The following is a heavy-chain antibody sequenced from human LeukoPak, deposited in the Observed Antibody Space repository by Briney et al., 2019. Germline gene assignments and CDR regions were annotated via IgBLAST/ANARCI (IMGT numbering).Heavy chain of an antibody. D-gene: IGHD4-17*01. CDR1: GGSISSSSYY. V-gene: IGHV4-39*07. CDR3: ARVRHDYGLYYGMDV. CDR2: IYYSGST. Sequence: SETLSLTCTVSGGSISSSSYYWGWIRQPPGKGLEWIGSIYYSGSTYYNPSLKSRVTISVDTSKNQFSLKLSSVTAADTAVYYCARVRHDYGLYYGMDVWGQGTAVTVSS. J-gene: IGHJ6*02.